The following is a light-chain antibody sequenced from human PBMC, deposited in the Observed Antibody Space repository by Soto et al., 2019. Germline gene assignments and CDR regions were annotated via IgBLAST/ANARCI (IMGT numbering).Light chain of an antibody. Sequence: DIQMTQSPSTLSGSVGDRVTITCRASQTISSWLAWYQQKPGKAPELLIYAASTLQSGVPSRFSGSGSGTDFTLTISSLQPEDSATYYCQQLNTYPPWTFGQGTKVEIK. CDR1: QTISSW. CDR2: AAS. CDR3: QQLNTYPPWT. J-gene: IGKJ1*01. V-gene: IGKV1-9*01.